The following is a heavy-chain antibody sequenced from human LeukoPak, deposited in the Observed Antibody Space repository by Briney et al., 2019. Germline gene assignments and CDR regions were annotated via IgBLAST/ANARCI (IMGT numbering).Heavy chain of an antibody. V-gene: IGHV1-69*13. J-gene: IGHJ4*02. CDR3: ARGDYDYVWGSYRYLIID. Sequence: GASVKVSCKASGGTFSSYAISWVRQAPGQGLEWMGGIIPIFGTANYAQKFQGRVTITADESTSTAYMELSSLRSEDTAVYYCARGDYDYVWGSYRYLIIDWGQGTLVTVSS. D-gene: IGHD3-16*02. CDR1: GGTFSSYA. CDR2: IIPIFGTA.